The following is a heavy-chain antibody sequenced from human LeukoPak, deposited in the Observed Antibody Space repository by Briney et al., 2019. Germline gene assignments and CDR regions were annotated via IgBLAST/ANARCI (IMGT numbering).Heavy chain of an antibody. CDR3: ARATRGELFDY. V-gene: IGHV3-64*01. CDR2: ISSNGG. D-gene: IGHD1-26*01. CDR1: GFTFSSYA. Sequence: PGGSLRLSCAASGFTFSSYAMHWVRQAPGKGMEYVSAISSNGGSTISRDNSKNTLYLKMGSVRAEDMAVYYCARATRGELFDYWGQGTLVTVSS. J-gene: IGHJ4*02.